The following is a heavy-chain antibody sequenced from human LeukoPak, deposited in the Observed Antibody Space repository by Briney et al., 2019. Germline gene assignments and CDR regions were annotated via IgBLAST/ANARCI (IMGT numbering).Heavy chain of an antibody. CDR3: AKDYDFWSGSPPLDY. V-gene: IGHV3-23*01. D-gene: IGHD3-3*01. CDR2: VSGSGGST. CDR1: GFTSSSYA. Sequence: GGSLRLSCAASGFTSSSYAMSWVRQAPGKGLEWVSAVSGSGGSTYYADSVKGRFTISRDNSKNTLYLQMNSLRAEDTAVYYCAKDYDFWSGSPPLDYWGQGTLVTVSS. J-gene: IGHJ4*02.